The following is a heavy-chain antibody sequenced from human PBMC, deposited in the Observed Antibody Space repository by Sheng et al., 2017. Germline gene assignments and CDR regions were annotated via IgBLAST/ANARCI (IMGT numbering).Heavy chain of an antibody. CDR2: ISSSGSTI. D-gene: IGHD3-10*02. CDR3: ARDHYVRMDV. CDR1: GFTFSSYE. J-gene: IGHJ6*02. V-gene: IGHV3-48*03. Sequence: EVQLVESGGGLVQPGGSLRLSCAASGFTFSSYEMNWVHQAPGKGLEWVSYISSSGSTIYYADSVKGRFTISRDNAKNSLYLQMNSLRAEDTAVYYCARDHYVRMDVWGQGTTVTVSS.